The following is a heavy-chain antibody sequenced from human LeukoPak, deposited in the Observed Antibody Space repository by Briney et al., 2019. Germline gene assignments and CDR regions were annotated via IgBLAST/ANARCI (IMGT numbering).Heavy chain of an antibody. CDR3: ARVGYSYYYYMDV. J-gene: IGHJ6*03. Sequence: SHTLSLTCTVSGRSISSGSYSWSWIRQPAGKGLEGIGSIYTNDSTYYNPSLKSPVPISVDTSKNQFSLKLSSVTAADTAVYYCARVGYSYYYYMDVWGKGTTVTVSS. D-gene: IGHD3-22*01. CDR1: GRSISSGSYS. CDR2: IYTNDST. V-gene: IGHV4-61*02.